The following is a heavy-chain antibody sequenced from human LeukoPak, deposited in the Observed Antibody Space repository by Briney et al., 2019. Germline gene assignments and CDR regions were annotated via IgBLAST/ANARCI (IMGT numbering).Heavy chain of an antibody. D-gene: IGHD3-9*01. CDR3: ARSYDWGNWFDP. V-gene: IGHV4-59*01. Sequence: SETLSLTCTVSGGSISSYYWSWIRQPPGKGLEWIGFAYYTGNTNYSPSLESRVTLSVDTSMNQFSLKLRSVTAADTAVYYCARSYDWGNWFDPWGQGTLVTVSS. CDR2: AYYTGNT. CDR1: GGSISSYY. J-gene: IGHJ5*02.